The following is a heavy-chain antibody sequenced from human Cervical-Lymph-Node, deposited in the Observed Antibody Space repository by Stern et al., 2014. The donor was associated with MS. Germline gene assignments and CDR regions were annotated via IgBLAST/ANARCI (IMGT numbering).Heavy chain of an antibody. CDR1: GFSLSTTGMA. D-gene: IGHD4-11*01. CDR3: ARTVTAPGTAYYYGMDV. Sequence: DSGPALVKPTQTLTLTCTFSGFSLSTTGMAVTWIRQPPGKALEWLALLDWDDDKHYSTSLKTRLTVSRDTSKTQVVLTMANVDSVDTATYYCARTVTAPGTAYYYGMDVWGQGTTVTVSS. CDR2: LDWDDDK. J-gene: IGHJ6*02. V-gene: IGHV2-70*01.